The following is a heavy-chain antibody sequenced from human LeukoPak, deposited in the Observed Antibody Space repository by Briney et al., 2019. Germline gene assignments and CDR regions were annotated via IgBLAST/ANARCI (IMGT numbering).Heavy chain of an antibody. J-gene: IGHJ5*02. Sequence: ASVKVSCKASGYTLTGYYMHWVRQAPGQGLEWMGWINPNSGGTNYAQKFQGRVTMTRDTSISTAYMELSRLRSDDTAVYYCARGNYDFWSGYHTNWFDPWGQGTLVTVSS. CDR2: INPNSGGT. CDR3: ARGNYDFWSGYHTNWFDP. CDR1: GYTLTGYY. D-gene: IGHD3-3*01. V-gene: IGHV1-2*02.